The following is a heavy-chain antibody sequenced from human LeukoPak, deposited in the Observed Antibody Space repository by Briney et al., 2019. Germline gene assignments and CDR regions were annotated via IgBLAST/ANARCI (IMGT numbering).Heavy chain of an antibody. CDR3: ARGYNYGHDY. Sequence: ASVKVSCKASGYTFSGYNMHWVRQAPGQGLEWMGRVISHSGGTNYAPRFQGRVTMTRDTSTSTAYMELSRLKSDDTAVYYCARGYNYGHDYWGQGTLVAVSS. CDR1: GYTFSGYN. V-gene: IGHV1-2*06. CDR2: VISHSGGT. J-gene: IGHJ4*02. D-gene: IGHD5-18*01.